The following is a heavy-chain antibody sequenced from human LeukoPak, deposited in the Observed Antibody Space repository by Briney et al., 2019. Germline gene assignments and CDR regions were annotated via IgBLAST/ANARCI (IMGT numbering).Heavy chain of an antibody. CDR2: ISAYNGNT. CDR1: GYTFTSYG. V-gene: IGHV1-18*01. J-gene: IGHJ4*02. CDR3: ARGPSPVEWLLYFDY. Sequence: ASVKVSCKASGYTFTSYGISWVRQAPGQGLEWMGWISAYNGNTNYAQKLQGRVTMTTDTSTSTAYMELSSLRSEDTAVYYCARGPSPVEWLLYFDYWGQGTLVTVSS. D-gene: IGHD3-3*01.